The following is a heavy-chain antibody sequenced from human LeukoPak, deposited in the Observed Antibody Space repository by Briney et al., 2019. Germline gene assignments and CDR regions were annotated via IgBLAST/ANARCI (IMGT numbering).Heavy chain of an antibody. V-gene: IGHV4-39*01. CDR3: ARQGYCSSTSCYRIPEQIDY. Sequence: KPSETLSLTCTVSGGSISSSSYYWGWIRQPPGKGLEWIGSIYYSGSTYYNPSLKSRVTISVDTSKNQFSLKLSSVTAADTAVYYCARQGYCSSTSCYRIPEQIDYWGQGTLVTVSS. D-gene: IGHD2-2*02. CDR2: IYYSGST. J-gene: IGHJ4*02. CDR1: GGSISSSSYY.